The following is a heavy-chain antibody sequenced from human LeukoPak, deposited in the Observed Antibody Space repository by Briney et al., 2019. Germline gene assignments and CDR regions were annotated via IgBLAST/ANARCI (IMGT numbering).Heavy chain of an antibody. CDR3: ARDVVAAHSYNHPNAFDI. CDR1: GFTVSSNY. CDR2: IYSGGST. V-gene: IGHV3-53*01. D-gene: IGHD1-14*01. J-gene: IGHJ3*02. Sequence: PGGSLRLSCAASGFTVSSNYMSWVRQAPGKGLEWVSVIYSGGSTYYAASVKGRFTISRDNSKNTLYLQMNSLRAEDTAVYYCARDVVAAHSYNHPNAFDIWGQGTMVTVSS.